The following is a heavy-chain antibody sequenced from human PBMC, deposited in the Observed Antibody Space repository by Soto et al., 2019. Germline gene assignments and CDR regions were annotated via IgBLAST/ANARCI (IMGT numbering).Heavy chain of an antibody. D-gene: IGHD3-10*01. J-gene: IGHJ3*02. CDR2: MYTGDSDS. Sequence: EVQLVQSGAEVKKPGESLKISCKGSGYSFTTYWIGWVSQMPGKGLEWMGSMYTGDSDSRYSHTFQGQVTISADKSISTFNLNLNSRKASYTAGYYCARQIRVFYHDSGSQGLGAFDIWVQGTMVTVSS. CDR3: ARQIRVFYHDSGSQGLGAFDI. CDR1: GYSFTTYW. V-gene: IGHV5-51*01.